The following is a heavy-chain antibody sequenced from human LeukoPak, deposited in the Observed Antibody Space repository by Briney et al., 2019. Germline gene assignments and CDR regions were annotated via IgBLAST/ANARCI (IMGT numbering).Heavy chain of an antibody. CDR3: ARAPAWGGGYFDY. V-gene: IGHV1-69*05. Sequence: SVKVSCKASGGTFSSYAISWVRQAPGQGLEWMGGVIPIFGTANYAQKFQGRVTITTDESTSTAYMELSSLRSEDTAVYYCARAPAWGGGYFDYWGQGTLVTVSS. CDR1: GGTFSSYA. J-gene: IGHJ4*02. D-gene: IGHD7-27*01. CDR2: VIPIFGTA.